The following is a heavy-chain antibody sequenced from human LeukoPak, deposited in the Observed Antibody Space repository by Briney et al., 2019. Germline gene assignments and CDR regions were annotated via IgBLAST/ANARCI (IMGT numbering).Heavy chain of an antibody. Sequence: ASVKVSCKASGGTFSSYAISWVRQAPGLGLEWMGWMNPNSGNTGYAQKFQGRVTMTRNTSISTAYMELSSLRSEDTAVYYCARASGGDTMIVVVTNFDYWGQGTLVTVSS. CDR1: GGTFSSYA. CDR3: ARASGGDTMIVVVTNFDY. D-gene: IGHD3-22*01. J-gene: IGHJ4*02. V-gene: IGHV1-8*02. CDR2: MNPNSGNT.